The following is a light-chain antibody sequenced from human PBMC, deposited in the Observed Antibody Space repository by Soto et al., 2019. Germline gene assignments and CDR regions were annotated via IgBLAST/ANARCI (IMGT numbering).Light chain of an antibody. CDR2: GAS. Sequence: EIVLTQSPGTLSLSPGERATLSCRASQSVSSSYLAWYQQKPGQAPRLLIYGASTRAADVPARFSGGGSGTEFTLTISSLQSEDFAEYHCQQYNNWPQTFGQRTKV. V-gene: IGKV3-15*01. CDR1: QSVSSSY. J-gene: IGKJ1*01. CDR3: QQYNNWPQT.